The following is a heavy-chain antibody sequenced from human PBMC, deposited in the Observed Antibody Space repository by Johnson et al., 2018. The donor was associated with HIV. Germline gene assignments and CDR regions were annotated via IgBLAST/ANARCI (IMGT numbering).Heavy chain of an antibody. CDR2: NSASVTWT. D-gene: IGHD4-17*01. J-gene: IGHJ3*01. CDR1: GFTFSSYV. V-gene: IGHV3-23*04. CDR3: AKDLGDYGDSGRYVFDV. Sequence: VQLVESGGGLVQPGGSLRLSCAASGFTFSSYVMSWVRQAPGQGLEWVSTNSASVTWTYYADSVKGRFTISRDNSKNTLYLEMNSLKAEDTALYFCAKDLGDYGDSGRYVFDVWGQGTLVTVSS.